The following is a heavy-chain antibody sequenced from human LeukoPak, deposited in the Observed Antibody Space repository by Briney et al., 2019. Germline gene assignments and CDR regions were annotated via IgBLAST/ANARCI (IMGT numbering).Heavy chain of an antibody. D-gene: IGHD2-2*02. CDR3: ARVYCSSTSCYKVGGDY. J-gene: IGHJ4*02. Sequence: ASVKVSCKASGYTFTSYGISWVRQAPGQGLEWMGWISAYNGNTNYAQKLQGRVTMTTDTSTSTAYMELRSLRSDDPAVYYCARVYCSSTSCYKVGGDYWGQGTLVTVSS. CDR1: GYTFTSYG. V-gene: IGHV1-18*01. CDR2: ISAYNGNT.